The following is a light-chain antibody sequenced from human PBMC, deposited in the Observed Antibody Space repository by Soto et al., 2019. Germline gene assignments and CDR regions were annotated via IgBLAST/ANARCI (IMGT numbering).Light chain of an antibody. CDR1: QSIRNAH. J-gene: IGKJ4*01. V-gene: IGKV3-20*01. CDR3: QHYDGSPLT. Sequence: EVVLTQSPGTLSLSPGQRGTLSCRASQSIRNAHLVWYQQKPGQAPRLLIYVASTRATGIPDRFSGSGSGTYFTLTISRLDPEDFAGYYCQHYDGSPLTFGGGTKVELK. CDR2: VAS.